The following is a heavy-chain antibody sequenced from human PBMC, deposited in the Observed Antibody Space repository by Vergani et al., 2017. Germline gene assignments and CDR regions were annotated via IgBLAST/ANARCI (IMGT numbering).Heavy chain of an antibody. D-gene: IGHD1-26*01. J-gene: IGHJ4*02. CDR1: GFTFSNAW. CDR3: TTEWELACDY. V-gene: IGHV3-15*07. Sequence: EVQLVESGGGLVKPGGSLRLSCAASGFTFSNAWMNWVRQAPGKGLEWVGRIKSKNDGGTTDYAAPGKGRFTISRDDSKNTLYLQMNSLKTEDTAVYYCTTEWELACDYWGQGTLVTVSS. CDR2: IKSKNDGGTT.